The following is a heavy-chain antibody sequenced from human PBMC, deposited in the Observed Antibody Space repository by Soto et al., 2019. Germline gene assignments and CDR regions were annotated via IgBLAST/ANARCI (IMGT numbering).Heavy chain of an antibody. V-gene: IGHV4-34*01. CDR2: INHSGSP. CDR3: ARLIVATRNRESGDY. J-gene: IGHJ4*02. D-gene: IGHD3-22*01. Sequence: QVQLQQWGAGLLKPSETLSLTCAVYGGSFSGYYCSWIRQPPGKGLEWIGEINHSGSPNYNPSLKTRVTITVDTSKDQLSLKLGSVTAADTAVDYSARLIVATRNRESGDYWGQGTLVTVSS. CDR1: GGSFSGYY.